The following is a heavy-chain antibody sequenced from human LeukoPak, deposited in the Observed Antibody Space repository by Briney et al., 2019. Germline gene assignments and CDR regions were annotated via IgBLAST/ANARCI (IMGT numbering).Heavy chain of an antibody. V-gene: IGHV1-69*13. D-gene: IGHD3-22*01. CDR3: ARGWDYDSGGRPTAYVY. J-gene: IGHJ4*02. CDR2: IIPLFGTA. CDR1: GGTFSNYA. Sequence: SVKVSCKASGGTFSNYAINWVRRAPGPGLEWMGGIIPLFGTANYAQKFQGRVTITADESTSTVYMELKSLKSEDTAVYYCARGWDYDSGGRPTAYVYWGQGTLVTVSS.